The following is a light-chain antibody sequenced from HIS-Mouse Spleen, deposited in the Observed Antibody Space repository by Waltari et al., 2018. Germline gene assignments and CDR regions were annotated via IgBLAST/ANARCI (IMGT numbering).Light chain of an antibody. CDR2: WAS. J-gene: IGKJ4*01. CDR3: QQYYSTPT. CDR1: QSVLYSSNNKNY. Sequence: DIVMTQSPDSLAVSLGERATINCKSSQSVLYSSNNKNYLAWYQQKPGQPPKLLIYWASTRESGVPDRFSGSGSGTDFTLTISSLQAEDVAVYYCQQYYSTPTFGGGTKVRSN. V-gene: IGKV4-1*01.